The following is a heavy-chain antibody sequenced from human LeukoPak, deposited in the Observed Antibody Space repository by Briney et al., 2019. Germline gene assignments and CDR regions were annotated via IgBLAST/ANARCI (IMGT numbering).Heavy chain of an antibody. Sequence: PGGSLRLSCAASGFTFSSYAMNWVRQAPGKGVEGGAVISYEGSNKYYADSVKGRFTIYRENQKNTLHLKKKSQRGEDTAVYYCSRDNGVTAVAAHFDYWGQGTLVTVSS. J-gene: IGHJ4*02. CDR1: GFTFSSYA. V-gene: IGHV3-30-3*01. CDR3: SRDNGVTAVAAHFDY. CDR2: ISYEGSNK. D-gene: IGHD6-19*01.